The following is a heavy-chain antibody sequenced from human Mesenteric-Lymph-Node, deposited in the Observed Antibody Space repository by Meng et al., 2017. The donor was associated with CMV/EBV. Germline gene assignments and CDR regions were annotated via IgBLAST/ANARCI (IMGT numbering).Heavy chain of an antibody. CDR2: IYYSGST. Sequence: SETLSLTCTVSGGSISSYYWSWIRQPPGKGLEWIGYIYYSGSTNYNPSLKSRVTISVDASKNQFSLKRSSVTAADTAVYYCARAGYCSSTSCYTLFDYWGQGTLVTVSS. V-gene: IGHV4-59*01. CDR3: ARAGYCSSTSCYTLFDY. CDR1: GGSISSYY. D-gene: IGHD2-2*02. J-gene: IGHJ4*02.